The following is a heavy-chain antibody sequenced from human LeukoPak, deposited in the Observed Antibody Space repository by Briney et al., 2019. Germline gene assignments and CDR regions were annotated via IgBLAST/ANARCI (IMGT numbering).Heavy chain of an antibody. Sequence: SETLSLTCTVSGGSVNSGSYYWNWIRQPPGKGLEWIGYIYYSGSTNYNPSLKSRVTISVDTSKNQFSLKLSSVTAADTAVYYCARGLYTTYDFWRSHYYGMDVWGQGTTVTVSS. CDR1: GGSVNSGSYY. V-gene: IGHV4-61*01. CDR2: IYYSGST. CDR3: ARGLYTTYDFWRSHYYGMDV. J-gene: IGHJ6*02. D-gene: IGHD3-3*01.